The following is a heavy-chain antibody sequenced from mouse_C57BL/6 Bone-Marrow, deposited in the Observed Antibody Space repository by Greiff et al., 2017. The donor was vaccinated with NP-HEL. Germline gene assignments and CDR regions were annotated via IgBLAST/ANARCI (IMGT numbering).Heavy chain of an antibody. CDR3: ARGGLEPLDY. Sequence: EVQGVESGGDLVKPGGSLKLSCAASGFTFSSYGMSWVRQTPDKRLEWVATISSGGSYTYYPDSVKGRFTISRDNAKNTLYLQMSSLKSEDTAMYYCARGGLEPLDYWGQGTTLTVSS. V-gene: IGHV5-6*01. CDR2: ISSGGSYT. CDR1: GFTFSSYG. J-gene: IGHJ2*01. D-gene: IGHD6-1*01.